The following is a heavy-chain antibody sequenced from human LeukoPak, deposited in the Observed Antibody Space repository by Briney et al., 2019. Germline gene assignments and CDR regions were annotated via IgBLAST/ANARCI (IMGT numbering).Heavy chain of an antibody. CDR2: ISSSSSYI. CDR3: ARAPSPLAVAGTDY. CDR1: GFTFSSYS. D-gene: IGHD6-19*01. J-gene: IGHJ4*02. Sequence: GGSLRLSCAASGFTFSSYSMNWVRQAPGKGLEWASSISSSSSYIYYAASVKGRFTISRDNAKNSLYLQMNSLRAEDTAVYYCARAPSPLAVAGTDYWGQGSLVTVSS. V-gene: IGHV3-21*01.